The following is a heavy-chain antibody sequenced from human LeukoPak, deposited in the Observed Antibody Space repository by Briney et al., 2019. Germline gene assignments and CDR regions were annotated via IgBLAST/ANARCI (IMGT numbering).Heavy chain of an antibody. CDR1: GGSISSYY. CDR3: AREEPDYYGSGSHRDY. CDR2: IYTSGST. J-gene: IGHJ4*02. V-gene: IGHV4-4*07. Sequence: SETLSLTCTVSGGSISSYYWSWIRQPAAKGLEWIGRIYTSGSTNYNPSLKRRFNMPIDTPKNQFPMKLTSVTAADTAVYYCAREEPDYYGSGSHRDYWGQGTLVTVSS. D-gene: IGHD3-10*01.